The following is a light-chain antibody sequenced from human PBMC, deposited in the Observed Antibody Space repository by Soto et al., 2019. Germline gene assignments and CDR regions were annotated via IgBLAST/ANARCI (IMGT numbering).Light chain of an antibody. CDR1: QGVSSY. CDR3: QQRRYWPVT. Sequence: EIVLAQSPAILAMSPGERATLSGRASQGVSSYFAWYQQKPGQAPRLLTHDASNRATGVPPRFTGSGSGTDFTLTISSLEPEDFAVYYCQQRRYWPVTFGQGTKV. CDR2: DAS. V-gene: IGKV3-11*01. J-gene: IGKJ1*01.